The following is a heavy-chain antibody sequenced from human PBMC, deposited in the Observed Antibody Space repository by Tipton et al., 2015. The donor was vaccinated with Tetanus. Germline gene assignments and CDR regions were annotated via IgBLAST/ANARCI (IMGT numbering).Heavy chain of an antibody. Sequence: QLVQSGAELKKPGASLKVSCKASGYTFTGYYIYWVRQAPGQGLEGMGWIDPNSGGTVYAQKFQGRVTMTRDTSISTAYMELRSLRSNDTAVYYCARDRGDYIFYGMDVWGPGTTVTVS. J-gene: IGHJ6*02. D-gene: IGHD3-22*01. CDR2: IDPNSGGT. CDR1: GYTFTGYY. CDR3: ARDRGDYIFYGMDV. V-gene: IGHV1-2*02.